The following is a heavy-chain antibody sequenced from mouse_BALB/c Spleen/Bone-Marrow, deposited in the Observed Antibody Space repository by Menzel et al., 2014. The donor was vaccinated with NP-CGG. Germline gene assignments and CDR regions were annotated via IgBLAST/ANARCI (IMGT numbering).Heavy chain of an antibody. J-gene: IGHJ3*01. CDR1: GFNIKDSY. Sequence: EVQLQQSGAGRVKPGASVKLSCTASGFNIKDSYIHWVKRRPEQGLEWIGRIDPANGNTNYDPKFQGKATITADTSSNTAYLHLNSLTSEDTAVYYCARSPGKVNYWGQGTLVTVSA. V-gene: IGHV14-3*02. D-gene: IGHD1-3*01. CDR2: IDPANGNT. CDR3: ARSPGKVNY.